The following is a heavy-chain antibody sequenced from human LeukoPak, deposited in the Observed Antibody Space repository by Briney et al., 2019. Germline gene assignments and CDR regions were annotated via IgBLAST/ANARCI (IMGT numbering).Heavy chain of an antibody. Sequence: GRSLRLSCAASGFTFSSYAMHWVRQAPGKGLEWVAVISYDGSNKYYADSVKSRFTISRDNSKNTLYLQMNSLRAEDTAVYYCARDKGSRFDYYGMDVWGKGTTVTVSS. CDR3: ARDKGSRFDYYGMDV. D-gene: IGHD3-10*01. CDR2: ISYDGSNK. CDR1: GFTFSSYA. J-gene: IGHJ6*04. V-gene: IGHV3-30*04.